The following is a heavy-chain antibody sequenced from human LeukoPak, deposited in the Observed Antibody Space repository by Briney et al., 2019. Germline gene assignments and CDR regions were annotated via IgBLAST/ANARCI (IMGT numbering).Heavy chain of an antibody. CDR2: INPNSGGT. J-gene: IGHJ5*02. V-gene: IGHV1-2*06. Sequence: ASVKVSCKASGYTFTGYYMHWVRQAPGQGLEWMGRINPNSGGTNYAQKFQGRVTMTSDTSTSTVFMELSSLKSEDTAVYFCTRAARVTVAATLHPWGQGTLVTVSS. D-gene: IGHD2-15*01. CDR3: TRAARVTVAATLHP. CDR1: GYTFTGYY.